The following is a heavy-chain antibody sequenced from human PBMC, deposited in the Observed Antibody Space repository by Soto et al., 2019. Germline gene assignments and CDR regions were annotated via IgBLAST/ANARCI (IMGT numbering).Heavy chain of an antibody. J-gene: IGHJ5*02. CDR2: INAGNGNT. V-gene: IGHV1-3*01. D-gene: IGHD1-26*01. CDR1: GYTFTSYA. Sequence: QVQLVQSGAEVKKPGASVKVSCKASGYTFTSYAMHWVRQAPGQRLEWMGWINAGNGNTKYSQKFQGRVTITRDTSASTAYMELSSLRSEDTAVYYCARELAGAEAGATSPLNWFDPWGQGTLVTVSS. CDR3: ARELAGAEAGATSPLNWFDP.